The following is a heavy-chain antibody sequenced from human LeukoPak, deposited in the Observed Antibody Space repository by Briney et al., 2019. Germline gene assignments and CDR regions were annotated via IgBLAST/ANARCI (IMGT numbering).Heavy chain of an antibody. CDR2: IKQDGSEK. CDR1: GFMLSSYW. D-gene: IGHD1-26*01. Sequence: GGSLRLSCAASGFMLSSYWMSWVRQAPGKGLEWVANIKQDGSEKYYVDPVKGRFTISRDNAKNSLFLQVNRLRAEDTAVYFCAREGSQSASGTYPGNDWGQGTLVTVSS. CDR3: AREGSQSASGTYPGND. V-gene: IGHV3-7*01. J-gene: IGHJ4*02.